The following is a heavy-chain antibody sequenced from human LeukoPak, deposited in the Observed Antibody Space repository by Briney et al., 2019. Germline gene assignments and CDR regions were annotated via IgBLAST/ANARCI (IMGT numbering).Heavy chain of an antibody. CDR2: IYTSGST. D-gene: IGHD6-13*01. CDR1: GGSISSYY. V-gene: IGHV4-4*07. J-gene: IGHJ3*02. CDR3: ARGVEYMQLVRSNGAFDI. Sequence: SETLSLTCTVSGGSISSYYWSWIRQPAGKGLEWIGRIYTSGSTNYNPSLKSRVTMSVDTSKNQFSLKLSSVTAADTAVYYCARGVEYMQLVRSNGAFDIWGQGTMVTVSS.